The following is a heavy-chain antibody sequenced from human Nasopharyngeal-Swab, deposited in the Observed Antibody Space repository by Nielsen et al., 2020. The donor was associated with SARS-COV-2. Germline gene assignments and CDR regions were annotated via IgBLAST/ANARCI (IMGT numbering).Heavy chain of an antibody. CDR2: IYYSGST. CDR1: GGSVSSGSYC. J-gene: IGHJ4*02. CDR3: ARDRGGAAAGKRPYYFDY. V-gene: IGHV4-61*01. D-gene: IGHD6-13*01. Sequence: SETLSLTCTVSGGSVSSGSYCWSWIRQPPGKGLEWIGYIYYSGSTNYNPSLKSRVTISVDTSKNQFSLKLSSVTAADTAVYYCARDRGGAAAGKRPYYFDYWGQGTLVTVSS.